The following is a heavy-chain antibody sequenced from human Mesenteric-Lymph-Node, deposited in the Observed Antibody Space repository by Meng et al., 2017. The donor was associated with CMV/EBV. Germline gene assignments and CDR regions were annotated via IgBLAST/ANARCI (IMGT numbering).Heavy chain of an antibody. Sequence: GESLKISCKGSGYIFTNYWIAWVRQMPGKGLEWMGIISPSDSDTRYSPSFQGQVTISADKSISTAYLQWSSLKASDTAMYYCARGRYNDFWSGHKNWFDSWGQGTLVTVSS. CDR1: GYIFTNYW. CDR2: ISPSDSDT. V-gene: IGHV5-51*01. CDR3: ARGRYNDFWSGHKNWFDS. D-gene: IGHD3-3*01. J-gene: IGHJ5*01.